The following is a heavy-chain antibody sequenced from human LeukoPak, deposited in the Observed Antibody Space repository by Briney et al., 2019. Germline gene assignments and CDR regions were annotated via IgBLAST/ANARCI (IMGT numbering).Heavy chain of an antibody. CDR3: TRDPEPDSSGSVDY. J-gene: IGHJ4*02. D-gene: IGHD6-19*01. V-gene: IGHV3-21*01. CDR2: ISSSSSYI. CDR1: GFTFSSYS. Sequence: GGSLRLSCAASGFTFSSYSMNWVRQAPGRGLEWVSSISSSSSYIYHADSVKGRFTISRDNAKNSLYLQMNNLRAEDTAVYYCTRDPEPDSSGSVDYWGQGTLVTVSS.